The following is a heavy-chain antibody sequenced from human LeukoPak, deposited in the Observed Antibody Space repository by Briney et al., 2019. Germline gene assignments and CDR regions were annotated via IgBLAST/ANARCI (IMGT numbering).Heavy chain of an antibody. V-gene: IGHV3-30*18. J-gene: IGHJ4*02. CDR1: GLTFSDHW. CDR3: AKDREVYGSGKYFDY. D-gene: IGHD3-10*01. CDR2: ISYDGSNK. Sequence: PGGSLRLSCAASGLTFSDHWMAWVRQAPGKGLEWVAVISYDGSNKYYADSVKGRFTISRDNSKNTLYLQMNSLRAEDTAVYYCAKDREVYGSGKYFDYWGQGTLVTVSS.